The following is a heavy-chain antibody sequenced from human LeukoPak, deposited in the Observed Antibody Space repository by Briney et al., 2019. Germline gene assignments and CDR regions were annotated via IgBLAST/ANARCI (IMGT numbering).Heavy chain of an antibody. Sequence: GGSLRLSCAASGFTFSSYSMNWVRQAPGKGLEWVSSISSSSSYIYYADSVKGRFTVSRGNAKNSLYPQMNSLRAEDTAVYYCARDLQNDFSYYYYGMDVWGQGTTVTVSS. V-gene: IGHV3-21*01. J-gene: IGHJ6*02. CDR2: ISSSSSYI. CDR3: ARDLQNDFSYYYYGMDV. CDR1: GFTFSSYS. D-gene: IGHD3-3*01.